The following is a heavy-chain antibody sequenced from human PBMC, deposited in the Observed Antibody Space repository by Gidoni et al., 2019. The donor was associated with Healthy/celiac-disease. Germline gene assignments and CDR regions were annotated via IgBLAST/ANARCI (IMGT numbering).Heavy chain of an antibody. D-gene: IGHD2-15*01. V-gene: IGHV3-23*01. Sequence: EVQLLESGGGLVQPGGSLRLSCAASGFTFRSYAMSWVRQAPGKGLEWVSAISGSGGSTYYADSVKGRFTISRDNSKNTLYLQMNSLRAEDTAVYYCAKSWVVVAASVGDYFDYWGQGTLVTVSS. CDR2: ISGSGGST. CDR3: AKSWVVVAASVGDYFDY. CDR1: GFTFRSYA. J-gene: IGHJ4*02.